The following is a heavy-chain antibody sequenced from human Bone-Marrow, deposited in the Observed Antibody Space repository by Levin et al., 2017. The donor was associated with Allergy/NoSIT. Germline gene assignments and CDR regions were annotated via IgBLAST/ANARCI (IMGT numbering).Heavy chain of an antibody. V-gene: IGHV3-7*01. J-gene: IGHJ5*02. CDR3: ARDQFRRATIGARWFDP. CDR1: GFTFSNSW. Sequence: GGSLRLSCAASGFTFSNSWMSWVRQAPGKGLEWVANIKEDGSEKYYVDSVKGRFTISRDNAKNSLFVQMNSLRVEDTAVYYCARDQFRRATIGARWFDPWGQGTLVTVPS. D-gene: IGHD5-24*01. CDR2: IKEDGSEK.